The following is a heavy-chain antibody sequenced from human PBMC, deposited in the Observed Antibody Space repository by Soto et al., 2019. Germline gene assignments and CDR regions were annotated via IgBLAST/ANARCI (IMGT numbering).Heavy chain of an antibody. J-gene: IGHJ4*02. CDR2: ISHHGIRT. D-gene: IGHD1-26*01. CDR3: AKDWVGGSNNYQLDY. V-gene: IGHV3-30*18. CDR1: SFTYSACG. Sequence: GVSLRLSGAAASFTYSACGMHWVRQAPGKGLQWLATISHHGIRTHYADSVMDRFTISRDNFKKVVYLHLSGLRVEDTAIYYCAKDWVGGSNNYQLDYWGQGTAVTVSS.